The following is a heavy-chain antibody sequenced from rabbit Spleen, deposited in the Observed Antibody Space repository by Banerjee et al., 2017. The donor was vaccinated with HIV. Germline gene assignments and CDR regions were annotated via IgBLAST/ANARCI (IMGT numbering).Heavy chain of an antibody. Sequence: LVEYGGDLVQPGASLTLTCTASGFDFSAYTFMCWVRQAPGKGLEWIACIDTGSRGFTYFATWAKGRFTCSKTSSTTVTLQMTSLTVADTATYFCARDAGSGPYIDGYFSLWGPGTLVTVS. CDR3: ARDAGSGPYIDGYFSL. CDR2: IDTGSRGFT. CDR1: GFDFSAYTF. J-gene: IGHJ4*01. D-gene: IGHD8-1*01. V-gene: IGHV1S40*01.